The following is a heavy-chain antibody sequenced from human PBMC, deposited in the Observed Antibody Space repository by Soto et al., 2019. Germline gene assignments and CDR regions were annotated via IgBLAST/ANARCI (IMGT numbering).Heavy chain of an antibody. CDR3: ARSLYCSGGSCYGYYYYGMDV. CDR2: INPSGGST. V-gene: IGHV1-46*03. J-gene: IGHJ6*02. D-gene: IGHD2-15*01. CDR1: GYTFTSYY. Sequence: GASVKVSCKASGYTFTSYYMHWVRQAPGQGLEWMGIINPSGGSTSYAQKFQGRVTMTRDTSTSTVYMELSSLRSEDTAVYYCARSLYCSGGSCYGYYYYGMDVWGQGTTVTVSS.